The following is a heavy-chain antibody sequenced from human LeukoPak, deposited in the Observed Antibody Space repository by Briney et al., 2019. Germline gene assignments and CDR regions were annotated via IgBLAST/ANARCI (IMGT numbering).Heavy chain of an antibody. Sequence: SETLSLTCTVSGDSINSLDLWSWVRQPPGKGLEWIGEKYLSGTTHSNPSVKSRVTISIDKSKNQFFLNLSSVTAADTAVYYCAGLVGRYSSGLYYYYFDYWGQGTLVTVSS. D-gene: IGHD3-22*01. CDR3: AGLVGRYSSGLYYYYFDY. CDR2: KYLSGTT. J-gene: IGHJ4*02. CDR1: GDSINSLDL. V-gene: IGHV4-4*02.